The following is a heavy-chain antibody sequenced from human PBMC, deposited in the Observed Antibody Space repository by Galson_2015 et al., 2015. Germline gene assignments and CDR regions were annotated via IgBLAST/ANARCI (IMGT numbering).Heavy chain of an antibody. V-gene: IGHV3-48*02. CDR2: ISGTGSST. D-gene: IGHD3/OR15-3a*01. J-gene: IGHJ4*02. CDR1: GFTFNKYN. CDR3: ARVCTGQFDF. Sequence: SLRLSCAASGFTFNKYNMNWVRQAPGKGLEWVSYISGTGSSTYYADSVKGRFTISRDNAKNSLYLQMNSLRDEDTAVYYCARVCTGQFDFWGQGTLVTVSS.